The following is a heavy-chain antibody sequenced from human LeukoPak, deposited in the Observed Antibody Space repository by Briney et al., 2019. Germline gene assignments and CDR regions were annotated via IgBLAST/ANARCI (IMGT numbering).Heavy chain of an antibody. J-gene: IGHJ4*02. Sequence: SETLSLTCAVYGGSFSGYYWSWIRQPPGKGLEWIGYIHYSGSTTYDPSLKSRVTISVDTSKNQFSLRLNSVTAADTAVYYCARDQGQYGDYQVWGQGTLVTVSS. V-gene: IGHV4-59*01. CDR1: GGSFSGYY. D-gene: IGHD4-17*01. CDR2: IHYSGST. CDR3: ARDQGQYGDYQV.